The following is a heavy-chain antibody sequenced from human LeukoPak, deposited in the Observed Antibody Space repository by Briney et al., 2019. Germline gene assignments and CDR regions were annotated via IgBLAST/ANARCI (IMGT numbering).Heavy chain of an antibody. J-gene: IGHJ4*02. CDR1: GFSFSSYG. V-gene: IGHV3-30*18. CDR2: ISYDGSNK. D-gene: IGHD3-22*01. Sequence: GGSLRLSCAASGFSFSSYGMHWVRQAPGKGLEWVAVISYDGSNKYYADSVKGRFTISRDNSKNTLYLQMNSLRAEDTAVYYCAKVPITMIVLYYFDYWGQGTLVTVSS. CDR3: AKVPITMIVLYYFDY.